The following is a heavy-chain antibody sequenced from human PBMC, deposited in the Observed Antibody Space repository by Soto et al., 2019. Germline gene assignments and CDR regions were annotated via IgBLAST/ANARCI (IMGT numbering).Heavy chain of an antibody. CDR2: ISGGSVTM. CDR1: GFTFSSYS. D-gene: IGHD2-2*01. J-gene: IGHJ1*01. V-gene: IGHV3-48*01. CDR3: AEGVVVVPAAMHTEYFQH. Sequence: GGSLRLSGAASGFTFSSYSMNWVRRAPGKGLEWVSYISGGSVTMYYAESVKGRFTISRDNAKNSLYLQMNSLRAEDTAVYYCAEGVVVVPAAMHTEYFQHWGQGTLVTVSS.